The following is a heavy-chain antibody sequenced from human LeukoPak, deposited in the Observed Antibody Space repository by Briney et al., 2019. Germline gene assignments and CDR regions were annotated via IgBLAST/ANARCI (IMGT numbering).Heavy chain of an antibody. Sequence: SETLSLTCTVSGASISSYYWSWIRQPPGKGLEWIGYIHYSGGTNHNPSLKSRVTISVDTSKNQFSLKLSSVTAADTAVYYCAGTTLGAFDIWGQGTMVTVSS. CDR1: GASISSYY. J-gene: IGHJ3*02. CDR2: IHYSGGT. V-gene: IGHV4-59*12. D-gene: IGHD1-1*01. CDR3: AGTTLGAFDI.